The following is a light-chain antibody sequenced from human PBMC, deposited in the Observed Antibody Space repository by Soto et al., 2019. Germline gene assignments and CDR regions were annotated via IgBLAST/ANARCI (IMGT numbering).Light chain of an antibody. V-gene: IGKV1-39*01. Sequence: DIPMTQSPSSLSASVGDRVTITCRASQSISNYLNWYQQKPGKAPKLLIYAASSLQSGVPSRFSGSGSGTDFTLTISSLQPEDFATYYCQQSYSTPLTLTFGQGTNVEIK. CDR1: QSISNY. J-gene: IGKJ1*01. CDR2: AAS. CDR3: QQSYSTPLTLT.